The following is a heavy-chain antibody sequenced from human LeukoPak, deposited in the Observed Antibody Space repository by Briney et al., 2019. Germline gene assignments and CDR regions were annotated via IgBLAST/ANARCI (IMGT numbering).Heavy chain of an antibody. D-gene: IGHD5-24*01. J-gene: IGHJ5*02. Sequence: GGSLRLSCSASGFTFSHYWMTWVRQSSGKGLELVANIKHDGSESYYLDSVKGRFTTSRDNDKNSLYLQMNSLRVEDTAVYYCVRDMATGRFDPWGQGTRVTVSS. V-gene: IGHV3-7*01. CDR3: VRDMATGRFDP. CDR1: GFTFSHYW. CDR2: IKHDGSES.